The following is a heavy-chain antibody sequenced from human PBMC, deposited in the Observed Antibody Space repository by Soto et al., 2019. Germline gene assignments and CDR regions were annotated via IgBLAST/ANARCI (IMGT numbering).Heavy chain of an antibody. CDR1: GGTFSSYA. CDR3: AREGYSYGYYYGYFDY. Sequence: GASVKVSCKASGGTFSSYAISWVRQAPGQGLEWMGGIIPIFGTANYAQKFQGRVTITADESTSTAYMELSSLRSEDTAVYYCAREGYSYGYYYGYFDYWGQGTLVTVSS. D-gene: IGHD5-18*01. V-gene: IGHV1-69*13. CDR2: IIPIFGTA. J-gene: IGHJ4*02.